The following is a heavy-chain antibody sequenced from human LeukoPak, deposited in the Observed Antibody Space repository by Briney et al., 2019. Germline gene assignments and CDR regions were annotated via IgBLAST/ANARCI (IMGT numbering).Heavy chain of an antibody. V-gene: IGHV5-51*01. J-gene: IGHJ5*02. D-gene: IGHD1-1*01. CDR3: ATVGTTGTRWFDP. CDR1: GYSFTSYW. CDR2: IFPLDSDT. Sequence: GGSLKISCKGSGYSFTSYWIGWVRQVPGKGLEWMGIIFPLDSDTRYSPSLQGQVTISVDKSISTAYLQWSSLKTSDTAIYYCATVGTTGTRWFDPWGQGTLVTVSS.